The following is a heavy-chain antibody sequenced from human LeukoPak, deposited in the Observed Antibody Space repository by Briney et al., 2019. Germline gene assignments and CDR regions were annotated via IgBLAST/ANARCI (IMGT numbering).Heavy chain of an antibody. J-gene: IGHJ4*02. CDR3: AKGGKQWLVRSIFDY. Sequence: GGSLRLSCAASGFTFDDYAMHWVRQAPGKGLEWVSGISWNSGSIGYADSVKGRFTHSSDNAKNSLYLQMNSLRAEDTALYYCAKGGKQWLVRSIFDYWGQGTLVTVSS. V-gene: IGHV3-9*01. CDR2: ISWNSGSI. D-gene: IGHD6-19*01. CDR1: GFTFDDYA.